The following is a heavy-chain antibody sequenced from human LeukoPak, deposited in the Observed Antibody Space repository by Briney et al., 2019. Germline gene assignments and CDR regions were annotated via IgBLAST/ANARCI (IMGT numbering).Heavy chain of an antibody. J-gene: IGHJ4*02. Sequence: AGGALRLSCAASGFTFSTYAMHWVRQAPGKGLEWVAVISYDGSNKYYADSVKGRFTISRDSSKNTLYLQMNSLRAEDTAVYYCARDPVGYCSSTSCYAADYWGQGTLVTVSS. CDR2: ISYDGSNK. V-gene: IGHV3-30-3*01. D-gene: IGHD2-2*01. CDR1: GFTFSTYA. CDR3: ARDPVGYCSSTSCYAADY.